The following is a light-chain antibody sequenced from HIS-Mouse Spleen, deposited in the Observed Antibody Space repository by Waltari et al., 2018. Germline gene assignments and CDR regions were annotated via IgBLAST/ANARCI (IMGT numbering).Light chain of an antibody. J-gene: IGLJ3*02. CDR1: SSNIGSNY. Sequence: QSVLTQPPSASGTPGQRVTISCSGSSSNIGSNYVYWYQQLPGTAPKRPIYRNNPRPSGVPDRFSGSKSGTSASLAISGLRSEDEADYYCAAWDDSLSGPVFGGGTKLTVL. CDR2: RNN. V-gene: IGLV1-47*01. CDR3: AAWDDSLSGPV.